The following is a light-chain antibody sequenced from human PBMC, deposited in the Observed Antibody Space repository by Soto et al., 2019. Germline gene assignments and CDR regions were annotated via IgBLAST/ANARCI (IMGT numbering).Light chain of an antibody. CDR2: DVT. CDR3: SSHGGSNNPYV. CDR1: SSDIGGYNF. V-gene: IGLV2-8*01. J-gene: IGLJ7*01. Sequence: QSALTQPPSASGSPGQSVAISCTGTSSDIGGYNFVSWYQQHPGKAPKLMIYDVTKRPSGVPDRFSGSKSVNTATLIVSGLQAEDEADYYCSSHGGSNNPYVFGPGNQLTVL.